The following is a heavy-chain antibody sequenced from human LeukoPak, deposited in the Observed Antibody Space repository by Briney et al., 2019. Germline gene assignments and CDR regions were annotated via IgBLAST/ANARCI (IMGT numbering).Heavy chain of an antibody. D-gene: IGHD6-19*01. V-gene: IGHV1-18*01. CDR3: ARGFSDSSGWYWNYYMDV. J-gene: IGHJ6*03. CDR2: ISGYNGKT. CDR1: GYTFNTYG. Sequence: ASVTVSCKASGYTFNTYGITWVRQAPGQGLEWMGWISGYNGKTKYAQKLQDRVTMTTDTSTTTAYMELRSLRSDDTAVYYCARGFSDSSGWYWNYYMDVWGKGTTVTISS.